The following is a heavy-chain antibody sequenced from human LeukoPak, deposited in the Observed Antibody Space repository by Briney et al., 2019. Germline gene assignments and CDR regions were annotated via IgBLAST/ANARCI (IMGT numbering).Heavy chain of an antibody. D-gene: IGHD3-10*01. CDR1: GFTFSSYE. Sequence: GGSLRLSCAASGFTFSSYEMNWVRQAPGKGLEWVSYISSGGSTRYYADSVKGRFTISRDNAKSSLYLQMNSLRAEDTALYFCAKGSGYGSGSYSDYWGQGTLVTVSS. CDR3: AKGSGYGSGSYSDY. V-gene: IGHV3-48*03. CDR2: ISSGGSTR. J-gene: IGHJ4*02.